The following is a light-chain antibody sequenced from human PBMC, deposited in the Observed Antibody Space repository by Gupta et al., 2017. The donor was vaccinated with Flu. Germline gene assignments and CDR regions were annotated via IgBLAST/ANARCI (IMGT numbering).Light chain of an antibody. Sequence: IQITQSPSTLSASVGDSGTITCRASQGINNWLAWSQQRPGKAPKLLIYNASSLQSGVPSRFSGSESGTQFTLSISSLQPEDFATYYCQQHLSYPLTFGGGTKVEIK. CDR3: QQHLSYPLT. V-gene: IGKV1-5*03. CDR2: NAS. J-gene: IGKJ4*01. CDR1: QGINNW.